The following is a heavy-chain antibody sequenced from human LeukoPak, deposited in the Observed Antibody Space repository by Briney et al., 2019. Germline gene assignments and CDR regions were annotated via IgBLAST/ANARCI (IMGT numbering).Heavy chain of an antibody. CDR2: ISSSSSII. CDR3: ARDLFDDYSLDY. Sequence: PGGSLRLSCAASGFTFSSYSMNWVRQAPGKGLEWVSSISSSSSIIYYADSVKGRFTISRDNAKNSLDLQMNSLRAEDTAVYYCARDLFDDYSLDYWGQGTLVTVSS. V-gene: IGHV3-21*01. D-gene: IGHD3-16*01. J-gene: IGHJ4*02. CDR1: GFTFSSYS.